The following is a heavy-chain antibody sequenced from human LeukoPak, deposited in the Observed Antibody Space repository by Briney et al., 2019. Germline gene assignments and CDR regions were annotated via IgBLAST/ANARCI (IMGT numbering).Heavy chain of an antibody. Sequence: GGSLRLSCAASGFTVSNNYMSWVRQAPGKGLEWVAVVYGVNSTYHTDSVRGRFTISRDNSKNTVYLQMNSLRDEDTAVYYCARGGGTVAATRNEYYYYGMDVWGQGTTVTVSS. CDR1: GFTVSNNY. D-gene: IGHD2-15*01. J-gene: IGHJ6*02. CDR3: ARGGGTVAATRNEYYYYGMDV. CDR2: VYGVNST. V-gene: IGHV3-66*01.